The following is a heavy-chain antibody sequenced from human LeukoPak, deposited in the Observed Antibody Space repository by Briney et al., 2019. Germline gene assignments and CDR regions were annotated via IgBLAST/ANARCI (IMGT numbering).Heavy chain of an antibody. D-gene: IGHD3-16*01. CDR2: ISWNSGSI. J-gene: IGHJ3*02. Sequence: GGSLRLSCAASGFTFDDYAMHWVRQAPGKGLEWVSGISWNSGSIGYADSVKGRFTISRDNAKNSLYLQMNSLRAEDTALYYCAKALGGGWLDAFDIWGQGTMVTVSS. V-gene: IGHV3-9*01. CDR1: GFTFDDYA. CDR3: AKALGGGWLDAFDI.